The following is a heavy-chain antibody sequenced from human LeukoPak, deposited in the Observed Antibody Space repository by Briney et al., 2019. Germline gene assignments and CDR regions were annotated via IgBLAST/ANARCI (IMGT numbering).Heavy chain of an antibody. J-gene: IGHJ1*01. CDR1: GFTFSDYY. CDR3: SSGWYEGYFQH. CDR2: ISSSSSYT. D-gene: IGHD6-19*01. Sequence: GGSLRLSCAASGFTFSDYYMSWIRQAPGKGLEWVSYISSSSSYTNYADPVKGRFTISRDNAKNSLYLQMNSLRAEDTAVYYCSSGWYEGYFQHWGQGNLVTVSS. V-gene: IGHV3-11*06.